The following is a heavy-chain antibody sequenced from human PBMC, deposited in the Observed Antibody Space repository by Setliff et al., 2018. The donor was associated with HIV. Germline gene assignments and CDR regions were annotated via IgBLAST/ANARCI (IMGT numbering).Heavy chain of an antibody. Sequence: GGSLRLSCAASGFTFSGYAMSWVRQAPGKGLEWVSAISGSGGSTYYADSVKGRFTISRDNSKNTLYLQMNSRRAEDTAVYYCAKDRAGITMIVVPGDYWGQGTLVTVSS. CDR2: ISGSGGST. D-gene: IGHD3-22*01. CDR3: AKDRAGITMIVVPGDY. CDR1: GFTFSGYA. J-gene: IGHJ4*02. V-gene: IGHV3-23*01.